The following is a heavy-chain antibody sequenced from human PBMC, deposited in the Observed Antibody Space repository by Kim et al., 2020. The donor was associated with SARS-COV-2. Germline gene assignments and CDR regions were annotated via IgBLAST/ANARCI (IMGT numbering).Heavy chain of an antibody. Sequence: GESLKISCKGSGYSFTNYWIAWVRQMPGKGLEWMGIIYPADSDTRYSPSFQGQVTISADKSISTAYLQWSSLKASDTAMYYCARRVAASDDAFDFWGLGTMVTVSS. CDR2: IYPADSDT. CDR1: GYSFTNYW. V-gene: IGHV5-51*01. D-gene: IGHD6-19*01. CDR3: ARRVAASDDAFDF. J-gene: IGHJ3*01.